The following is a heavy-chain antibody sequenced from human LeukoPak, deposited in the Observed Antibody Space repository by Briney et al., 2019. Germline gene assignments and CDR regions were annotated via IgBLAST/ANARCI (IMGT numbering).Heavy chain of an antibody. CDR3: AKGLVFHDNYFDY. Sequence: GDSHRLSCEASGFSFSTYAMNWVRQVPEKGLEWVSTIGGSDDTTSYEGSVKGRFTISSDYSKNTLYLQMSNLRAEDTAVYFCAKGLVFHDNYFDYWGQGTLVTV. V-gene: IGHV3-23*01. CDR1: GFSFSTYA. J-gene: IGHJ4*02. CDR2: IGGSDDTT. D-gene: IGHD5/OR15-5a*01.